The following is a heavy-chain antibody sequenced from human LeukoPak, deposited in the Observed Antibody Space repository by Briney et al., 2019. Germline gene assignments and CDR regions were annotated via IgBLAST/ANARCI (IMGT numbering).Heavy chain of an antibody. D-gene: IGHD2-2*02. CDR2: IYYSGSS. J-gene: IGHJ4*02. V-gene: IGHV4-39*02. CDR1: GGSISSNTPY. Sequence: SETLSLTCTVSGGSISSNTPYWGWIRQPPGKGLEWIGSIYYSGSSYYNPSLKSRVTISVDTSKNHFSLKLSSVTAADTAAYYCATLYDSGAAYFDYWGQGTLVTVSS. CDR3: ATLYDSGAAYFDY.